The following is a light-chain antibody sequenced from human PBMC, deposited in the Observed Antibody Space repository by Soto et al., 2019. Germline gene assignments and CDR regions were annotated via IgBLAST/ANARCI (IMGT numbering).Light chain of an antibody. CDR1: SSDVGGYNY. CDR2: EVS. V-gene: IGLV2-14*01. J-gene: IGLJ3*02. CDR3: SSYTSNSTGV. Sequence: QSVLTQPASVSGSPGQSITISCTGTSSDVGGYNYVSWYQQHPGKVPKLMIYEVSNRPSGVSNRFSGSKSGNTASLTISGLQAEDEADYYCSSYTSNSTGVFGGGTKLTVL.